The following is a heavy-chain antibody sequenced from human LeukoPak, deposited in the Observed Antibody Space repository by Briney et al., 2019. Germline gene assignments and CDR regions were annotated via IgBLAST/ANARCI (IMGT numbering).Heavy chain of an antibody. CDR1: GFTFSRYG. Sequence: GGSLRLSCAASGFTFSRYGMHWVRQAPGKGLEWVAVIWYDGSDKYYADSVKGRFTISRDNSKNTVYLQMNSLTAEDTAVYYCARSSYDGSGSYYPFDHWGQGSLVTVSS. J-gene: IGHJ4*02. D-gene: IGHD3-10*01. CDR3: ARSSYDGSGSYYPFDH. V-gene: IGHV3-33*01. CDR2: IWYDGSDK.